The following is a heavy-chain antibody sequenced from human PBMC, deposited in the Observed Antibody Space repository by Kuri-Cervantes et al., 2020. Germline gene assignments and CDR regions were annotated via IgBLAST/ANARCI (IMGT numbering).Heavy chain of an antibody. D-gene: IGHD3-10*01. CDR1: GYTFTSYD. V-gene: IGHV1-8*01. CDR3: ARVGTMRSGSYYYLPPY. J-gene: IGHJ4*02. Sequence: ASVKVSCKDSGYTFTSYDINWVRQATGQGLEWMGWMNPNSGNTGYAQKFQGRVTMTRNTSISTAYMELSSLRSEDTAVYYCARVGTMRSGSYYYLPPYWGQGTLVTVSS. CDR2: MNPNSGNT.